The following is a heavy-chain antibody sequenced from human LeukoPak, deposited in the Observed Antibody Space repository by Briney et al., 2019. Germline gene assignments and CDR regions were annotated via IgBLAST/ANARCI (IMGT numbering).Heavy chain of an antibody. D-gene: IGHD2/OR15-2a*01. CDR3: ARALFTSLVSYFYYSDV. Sequence: PSETLSLTCTVSGGSISSGSYYWSWVRQPPEKGLEWIGFVFHTGSTHYSPSLKSRVTMSVDTSTDRFSLNMDSVTAADTATYYCARALFTSLVSYFYYSDVWGKGTTVTVSS. J-gene: IGHJ6*03. V-gene: IGHV4-31*03. CDR2: VFHTGST. CDR1: GGSISSGSYY.